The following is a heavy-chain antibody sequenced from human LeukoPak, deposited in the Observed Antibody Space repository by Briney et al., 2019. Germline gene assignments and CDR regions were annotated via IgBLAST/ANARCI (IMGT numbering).Heavy chain of an antibody. Sequence: GGSLRLSCAASGFTFSSYAMSWARQAPGKGLEWVSIISGSGDSTYYADSVKGRFIISRDNSKNTLYLQMNSLRAEDTAVYYCAKEGCTNGACESDYRGQGTLVTVSS. D-gene: IGHD2-8*01. CDR3: AKEGCTNGACESDY. V-gene: IGHV3-23*01. CDR2: ISGSGDST. J-gene: IGHJ4*02. CDR1: GFTFSSYA.